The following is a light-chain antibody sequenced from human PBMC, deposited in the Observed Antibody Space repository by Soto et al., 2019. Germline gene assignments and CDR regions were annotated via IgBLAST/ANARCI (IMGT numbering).Light chain of an antibody. CDR1: QSVSSTY. Sequence: EIVLTQSPGTLSLTPGERATLSCRACQSVSSTYLAWCRQKPGQAPRLLIYGASTRATGIPDRFSGTGSGTDFTLTISRLEPEDFAVYYCQHFGDSPITFGQGTRLEIK. J-gene: IGKJ5*01. V-gene: IGKV3-20*01. CDR2: GAS. CDR3: QHFGDSPIT.